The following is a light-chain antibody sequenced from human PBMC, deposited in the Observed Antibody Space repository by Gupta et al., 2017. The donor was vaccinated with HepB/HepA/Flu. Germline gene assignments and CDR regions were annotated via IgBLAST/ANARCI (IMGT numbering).Light chain of an antibody. CDR1: QSVLYSSNNKNY. CDR2: WAS. V-gene: IGKV4-1*01. CDR3: QQYYSTPVT. J-gene: IGKJ4*01. Sequence: IVMTQSPDSLAVSLGERATINRKSSQSVLYSSNNKNYLAWYQQKPGQPPKLLIDWASTRESGVPDRFSGSGSGTDFTLTISSLQAEDVAVYYCQQYYSTPVTFGGGTKVEIK.